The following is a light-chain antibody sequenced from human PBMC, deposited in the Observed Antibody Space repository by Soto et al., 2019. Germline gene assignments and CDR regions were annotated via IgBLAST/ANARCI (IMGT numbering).Light chain of an antibody. CDR2: EVS. V-gene: IGLV2-8*01. CDR1: SSDIGTYDY. Sequence: ALPQPPSATGYPEQSVTISCTGTSSDIGTYDYVSWYQHLPDKAPRLIIYEVSKRPSGVPDRFSGSKSGNTASLTVSGLHAEDEGDYYCCSYGGGNNFYVFGTGTKV. CDR3: CSYGGGNNFYV. J-gene: IGLJ1*01.